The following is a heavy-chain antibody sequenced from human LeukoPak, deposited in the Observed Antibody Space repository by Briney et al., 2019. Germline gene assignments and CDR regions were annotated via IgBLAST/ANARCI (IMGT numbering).Heavy chain of an antibody. V-gene: IGHV4-59*08. D-gene: IGHD5-12*01. CDR3: ARQDIVATIAYFDY. Sequence: SETLSLTCTVSGGSISSYYWSWIRQPPGKGLEWIGYIYYSGSTNYNPSLKSRVTISVDTSKNQFSLKLSSVTAADTAVYYCARQDIVATIAYFDYWGQGTLVTVSS. CDR2: IYYSGST. J-gene: IGHJ4*02. CDR1: GGSISSYY.